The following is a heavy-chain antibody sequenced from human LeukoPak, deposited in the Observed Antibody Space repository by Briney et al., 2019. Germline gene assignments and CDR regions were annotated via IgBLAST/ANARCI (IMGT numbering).Heavy chain of an antibody. CDR3: ARPVAYDLGYDAFHI. Sequence: GGSLRLSCAASGFTFSSYEMTWVRQAPGKGLEWVSYISSSGSTIYYADSVKGRFTISRDNAKNSLYLQMNSLRAEDTAVYFCARPVAYDLGYDAFHIWGQGTMVTVSS. CDR1: GFTFSSYE. CDR2: ISSSGSTI. V-gene: IGHV3-48*03. D-gene: IGHD3-3*01. J-gene: IGHJ3*02.